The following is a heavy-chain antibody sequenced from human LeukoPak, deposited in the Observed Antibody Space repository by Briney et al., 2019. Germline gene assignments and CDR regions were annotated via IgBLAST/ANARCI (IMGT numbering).Heavy chain of an antibody. CDR3: ARDHGDGYNSFDY. D-gene: IGHD5-24*01. V-gene: IGHV4-59*01. CDR1: GGSISSNY. J-gene: IGHJ4*02. CDR2: IYYSGST. Sequence: SETLSLTCTVSGGSISSNYWSWIRQPPGKGLEWTGYIYYSGSTNYNPSLKSRVTISVDTSKNQFSLKLSSVTAADTAVYYCARDHGDGYNSFDYWGQGTLVTVSS.